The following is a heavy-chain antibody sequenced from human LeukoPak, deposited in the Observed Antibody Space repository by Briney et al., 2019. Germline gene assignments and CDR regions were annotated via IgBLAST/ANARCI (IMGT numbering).Heavy chain of an antibody. Sequence: SVTVSCKASGGTFSSYAISWVRQAPGQGLEWMGGIIPIFGTANYAQKFQGRVTITADKSTSTAYMELSSLRSEDTAVYYCARGQQWLVNWFDPWGQGTLVTVSS. CDR3: ARGQQWLVNWFDP. J-gene: IGHJ5*02. CDR1: GGTFSSYA. V-gene: IGHV1-69*06. D-gene: IGHD6-19*01. CDR2: IIPIFGTA.